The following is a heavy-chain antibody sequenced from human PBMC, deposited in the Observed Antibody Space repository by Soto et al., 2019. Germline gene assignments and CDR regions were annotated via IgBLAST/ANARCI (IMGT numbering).Heavy chain of an antibody. CDR1: VFTFINYW. Sequence: GGSLRLSCASSVFTFINYWMHWVRQAPGKGLVWVSRINSDGNSASYADSVKGRFTISRDNAKNTLYLQMNSLTAEDTAVYYCARVNSAYDFDYWGQGTLVTVSS. D-gene: IGHD5-12*01. CDR3: ARVNSAYDFDY. CDR2: INSDGNSA. J-gene: IGHJ4*02. V-gene: IGHV3-74*01.